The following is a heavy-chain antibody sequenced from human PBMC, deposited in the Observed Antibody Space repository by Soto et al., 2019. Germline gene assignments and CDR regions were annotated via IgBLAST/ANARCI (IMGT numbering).Heavy chain of an antibody. CDR3: ARDLGAYSSSGSYYYGMDV. V-gene: IGHV3-30-3*01. CDR1: GFTFSSYA. Sequence: QVQLVESGGGVVQPGRSLRLSCAASGFTFSSYAMHWVRQAPGKGLQWVAVISYDGSNKYYADSVKGRFTISRDNSKNTLYLQMNSLRAEDTAVYYCARDLGAYSSSGSYYYGMDVWGQGTTVTVSS. D-gene: IGHD6-13*01. J-gene: IGHJ6*02. CDR2: ISYDGSNK.